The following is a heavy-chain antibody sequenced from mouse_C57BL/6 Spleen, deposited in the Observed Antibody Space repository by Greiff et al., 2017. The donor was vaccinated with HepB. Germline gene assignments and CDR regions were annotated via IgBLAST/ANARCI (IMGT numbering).Heavy chain of an antibody. J-gene: IGHJ2*01. CDR3: TRIYDGYYV. V-gene: IGHV1-15*01. Sequence: QVQLKQSGAELVRPGASVTLSCKASGYTFTDYEMHWVKQTPVHGLEWIGAIDPETGGTAYNQKFKGKAILTADKSSSTAYMELRSLTSEDSAVYYCTRIYDGYYVWGQGTTLTVSS. CDR2: IDPETGGT. CDR1: GYTFTDYE. D-gene: IGHD2-3*01.